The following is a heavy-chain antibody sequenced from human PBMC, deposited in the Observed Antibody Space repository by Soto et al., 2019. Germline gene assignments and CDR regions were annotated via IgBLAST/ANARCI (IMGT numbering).Heavy chain of an antibody. CDR3: ATWHEREHAYDV. CDR1: GLTISGKKY. V-gene: IGHV3-53*01. CDR2: LYDVDGS. Sequence: DVQLVESGGGLIQPGESLRLSCAAFGLTISGKKYVAWVRQAPGKGLEWASGLYDVDGSFYADSVRGRFTTSSDSSMTTVYLQMNDLGPDDTAVYYCATWHEREHAYDVWGQGTTVTVSS. D-gene: IGHD1-1*01. J-gene: IGHJ3*01.